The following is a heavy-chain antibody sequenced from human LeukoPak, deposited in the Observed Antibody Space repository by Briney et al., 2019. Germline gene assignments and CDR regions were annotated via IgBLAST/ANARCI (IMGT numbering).Heavy chain of an antibody. D-gene: IGHD5-24*01. Sequence: GASVKVSCKASGYTFTGYYMHWVRQAPGQELEWMGWINPNSGGTNYAQKFQGWVTMTRDTSISTAYMELSRLRSDDTAVYYCARAAMNLDGYNWWYFDYWGQGTLVTVSS. CDR1: GYTFTGYY. CDR3: ARAAMNLDGYNWWYFDY. V-gene: IGHV1-2*04. CDR2: INPNSGGT. J-gene: IGHJ4*02.